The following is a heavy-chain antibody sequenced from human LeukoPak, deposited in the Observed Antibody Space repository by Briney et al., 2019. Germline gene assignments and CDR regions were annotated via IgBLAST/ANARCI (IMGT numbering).Heavy chain of an antibody. D-gene: IGHD3-22*01. CDR2: IYYSGST. Sequence: SETLSLTCTVSGGSISGYYWSWIRQPPGKGLEWIGCIYYSGSTSYNPSLKSRVTISVDTSKNQFSLKLSSVTAADTAVYYCARVNYYDSSGYYYPEYWGQGTLVTVSS. CDR3: ARVNYYDSSGYYYPEY. J-gene: IGHJ4*02. V-gene: IGHV4-59*01. CDR1: GGSISGYY.